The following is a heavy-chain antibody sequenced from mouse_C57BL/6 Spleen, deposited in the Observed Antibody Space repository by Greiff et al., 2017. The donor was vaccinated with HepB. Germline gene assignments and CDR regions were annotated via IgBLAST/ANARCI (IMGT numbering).Heavy chain of an antibody. J-gene: IGHJ2*01. D-gene: IGHD3-2*02. CDR2: IDPETGGT. CDR1: GYTFTDYE. Sequence: QVHVKQSGAELVRPGASVTLSCKASGYTFTDYEMHWVKQTPVHGLEWIGAIDPETGGTAYNQKFKGKAILTADKSSSTAYMELRSLTSEDSAVYYCTRGAAQATSFDYWGQGTTLTVSS. CDR3: TRGAAQATSFDY. V-gene: IGHV1-15*01.